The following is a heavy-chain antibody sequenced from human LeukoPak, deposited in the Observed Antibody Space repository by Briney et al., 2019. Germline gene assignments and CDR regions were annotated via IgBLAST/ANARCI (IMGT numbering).Heavy chain of an antibody. D-gene: IGHD1-14*01. Sequence: ASVKVSCKTSGYTFTTYEINWERQAAGQGLEWMGWMHPNSGSIDYAQKFQGRVTMTRDTSTNTAYMELSSLRSEDTAVYYCTRGPRNDPWGQGTLVIVSS. CDR2: MHPNSGSI. J-gene: IGHJ5*02. CDR1: GYTFTTYE. CDR3: TRGPRNDP. V-gene: IGHV1-8*01.